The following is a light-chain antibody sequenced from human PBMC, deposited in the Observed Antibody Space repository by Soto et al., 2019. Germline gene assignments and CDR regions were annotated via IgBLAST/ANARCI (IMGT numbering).Light chain of an antibody. CDR2: AAS. CDR3: QQYGVSPRT. J-gene: IGKJ1*01. Sequence: DIQMTQSPSTLSGSVGDRVTISCRASQSISSWLAWYQQKPGKAPKLLIYAASSLQSGVPSRFSGSGSGTEFTPTINRLEPEDFAVYYCQQYGVSPRTFGQGTKVDIK. CDR1: QSISSW. V-gene: IGKV1-5*01.